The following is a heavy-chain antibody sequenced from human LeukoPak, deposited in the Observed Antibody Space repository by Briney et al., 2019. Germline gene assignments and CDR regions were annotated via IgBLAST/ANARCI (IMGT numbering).Heavy chain of an antibody. D-gene: IGHD5-18*01. CDR1: GGSFSGYY. CDR2: INHSGST. CDR3: ARPDRIQPVARGWFDP. V-gene: IGHV4-34*01. Sequence: SETLSLTCAVYGGSFSGYYWSWIRQPPGKGLEWIGEINHSGSTNYNPSLKSRVTISVDTSKNQFSLKLSSVTAADTAVYYCARPDRIQPVARGWFDPSGQGTLVTVSS. J-gene: IGHJ5*02.